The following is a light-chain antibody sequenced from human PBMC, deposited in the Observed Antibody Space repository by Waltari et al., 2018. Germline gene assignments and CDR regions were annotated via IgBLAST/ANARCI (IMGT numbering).Light chain of an antibody. J-gene: IGLJ2*01. CDR1: SSDVGKYNL. CDR3: FSYAGRATGV. Sequence: QSALTQPASVSGSPGQSITISSTGTSSDVGKYNLVSWYQQHPGQAPKLMIYEGSQRPSGVSDRFSGSKSGNTASLTISGLQAEDEADYYCFSYAGRATGVFGGGTKLTVL. CDR2: EGS. V-gene: IGLV2-23*01.